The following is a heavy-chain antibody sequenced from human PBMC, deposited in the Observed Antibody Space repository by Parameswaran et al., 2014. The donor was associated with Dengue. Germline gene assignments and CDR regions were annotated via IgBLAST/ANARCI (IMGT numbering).Heavy chain of an antibody. D-gene: IGHD1-26*01. Sequence: WVRQAPGQGLEWMGGIIPILGTANYAQKFQGRVTITADESTSTAYMELSSLRSEDTAVYYCARGGYSGSYGLAFDPWGQGTLVTVSS. V-gene: IGHV1-69*01. CDR2: IIPILGTA. CDR3: ARGGYSGSYGLAFDP. J-gene: IGHJ5*02.